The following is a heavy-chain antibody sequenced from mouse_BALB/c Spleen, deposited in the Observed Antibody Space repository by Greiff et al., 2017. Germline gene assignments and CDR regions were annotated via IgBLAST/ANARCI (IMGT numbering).Heavy chain of an antibody. J-gene: IGHJ1*01. V-gene: IGHV2-3*01. D-gene: IGHD1-1*01. Sequence: VQLQQSGPGLVAPSQSLSITCTVSGFSLTSYGVSWVSQPPGKGLEWLGVIWGDGSTNYHSALISRLSISKDNSKCQVFLKLNSLQTDDTATYYCAKSGSSDWYFDVWGAGTTVTVSS. CDR1: GFSLTSYG. CDR3: AKSGSSDWYFDV. CDR2: IWGDGST.